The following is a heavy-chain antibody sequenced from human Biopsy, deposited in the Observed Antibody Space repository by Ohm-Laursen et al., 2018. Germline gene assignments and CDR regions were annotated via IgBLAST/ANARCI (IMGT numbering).Heavy chain of an antibody. CDR2: NIPILGTG. Sequence: ASVKVSCKVPGGTFSNYGVNWVRQAPGQGLEWLGGNIPILGTGNYAQKFQDRVTMTADTSRDTTFMELSSLTSDDTAVYYCATAPLLVAASFDSWGQGTLVTVSS. CDR1: GGTFSNYG. CDR3: ATAPLLVAASFDS. J-gene: IGHJ4*02. D-gene: IGHD2-15*01. V-gene: IGHV1-69*06.